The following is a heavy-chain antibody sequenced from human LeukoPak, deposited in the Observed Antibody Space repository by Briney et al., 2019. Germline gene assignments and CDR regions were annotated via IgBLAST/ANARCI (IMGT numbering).Heavy chain of an antibody. CDR1: GGSIISYY. Sequence: SETLSLTCTVSGGSIISYYLSWIRQPAGKGLEWIGRISTSGNTNYNPSLKSRVTMSVDTSMDQFSLKPTSVTAADTAIYYCARERINHYYGSGSPEFDPWGQGTLVTVSS. V-gene: IGHV4-4*07. CDR3: ARERINHYYGSGSPEFDP. D-gene: IGHD3-10*01. CDR2: ISTSGNT. J-gene: IGHJ5*02.